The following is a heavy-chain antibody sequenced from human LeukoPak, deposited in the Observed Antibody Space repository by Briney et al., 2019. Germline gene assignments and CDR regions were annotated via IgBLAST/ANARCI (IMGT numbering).Heavy chain of an antibody. CDR1: GYTFTSYA. D-gene: IGHD3-22*01. V-gene: IGHV1-69*13. CDR2: IIPIFGTA. CDR3: ARDGYDSSGWI. Sequence: SVKVSCEASGYTFTSYAISWVRQAPGQGLEWMGGIIPIFGTANYAQKFQGRVTITADESTSTAYMELSSLRSEDTAVYYCARDGYDSSGWIWGQGTMVTVSS. J-gene: IGHJ3*02.